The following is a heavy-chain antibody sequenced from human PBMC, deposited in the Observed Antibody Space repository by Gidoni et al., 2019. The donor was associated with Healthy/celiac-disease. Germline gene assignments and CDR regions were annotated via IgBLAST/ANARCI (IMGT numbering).Heavy chain of an antibody. Sequence: QITLKESGPTLVKPTQTLTLTCTFSGFSLSTSGVGVGWIRQPPGKALEWLALIYWNDDKRYSPSLKSRLTITKDTSKNQVVLTMTNMDPVDTATYYCAQHAHDFWSGYYVRWGQGTLVTVSS. CDR3: AQHAHDFWSGYYVR. D-gene: IGHD3-3*01. V-gene: IGHV2-5*01. CDR1: GFSLSTSGVG. J-gene: IGHJ4*02. CDR2: IYWNDDK.